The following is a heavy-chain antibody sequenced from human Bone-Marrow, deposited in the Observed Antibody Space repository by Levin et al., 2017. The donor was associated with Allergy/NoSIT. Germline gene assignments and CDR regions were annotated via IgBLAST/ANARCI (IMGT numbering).Heavy chain of an antibody. J-gene: IGHJ4*02. CDR3: ARVPSIAARPDFDY. Sequence: GGSLRLSCAASGFTFSSYWMSWVRQAPGKGLEWVANIKQDGSEKYYVDSVKGRFTISRDNAKNSLYLQMNSLRAEDTAVYYCARVPSIAARPDFDYWGQGTLVTVSS. CDR1: GFTFSSYW. D-gene: IGHD6-6*01. V-gene: IGHV3-7*01. CDR2: IKQDGSEK.